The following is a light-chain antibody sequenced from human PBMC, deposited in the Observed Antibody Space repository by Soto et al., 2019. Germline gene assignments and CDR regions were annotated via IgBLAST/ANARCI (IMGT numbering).Light chain of an antibody. J-gene: IGKJ1*01. CDR3: QQSGDTPPWT. CDR2: AAS. Sequence: DIQMTQSPSSLSSSVGDIVIITFRSSQSIRKYLNWYQHKPGKVPTLLIYAASSLQSGVPSRFSGSGSGTEFTLTITSLQPEDFATYYCQQSGDTPPWTFGQGTKVDIK. V-gene: IGKV1-39*01. CDR1: QSIRKY.